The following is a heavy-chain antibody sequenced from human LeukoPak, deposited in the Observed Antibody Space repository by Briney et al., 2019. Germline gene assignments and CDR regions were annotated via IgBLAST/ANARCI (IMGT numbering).Heavy chain of an antibody. CDR1: GFTFSSYW. CDR2: IKEDGSEK. V-gene: IGHV3-7*01. D-gene: IGHD3-10*01. CDR3: ARDKLLWFGEPLDY. Sequence: GGSLRLSCAASGFTFSSYWMTWVRQAPGKGLEWVANIKEDGSEKYYVDSVKGRFTISRDNAKNSLYLQMNSLRAEDTAVYYCARDKLLWFGEPLDYWGQGTLVTVSS. J-gene: IGHJ4*02.